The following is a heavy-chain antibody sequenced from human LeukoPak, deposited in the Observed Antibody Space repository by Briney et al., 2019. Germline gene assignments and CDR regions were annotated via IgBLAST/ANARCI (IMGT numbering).Heavy chain of an antibody. CDR2: INPNTGNP. J-gene: IGHJ5*02. Sequence: ASVKVSCKASGYSFTTYAMNWLRQAPGQGLEWMRWINPNTGNPTYAPGFTGRFVFSLDTSVSTAYLQISSLKAEDTAVYYCARAWRRQLVLTEWFDPWGQGTLVTVSS. D-gene: IGHD6-6*01. CDR1: GYSFTTYA. CDR3: ARAWRRQLVLTEWFDP. V-gene: IGHV7-4-1*02.